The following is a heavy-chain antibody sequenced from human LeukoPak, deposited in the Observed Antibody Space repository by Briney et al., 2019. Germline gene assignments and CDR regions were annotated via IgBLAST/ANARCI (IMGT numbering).Heavy chain of an antibody. CDR2: ISPNGNII. J-gene: IGHJ2*01. Sequence: GGSLRLSCGASGFTFSNSYMSWIRQAPGKGLEWVSYISPNGNIIHYADSVKGRFTISRDNAKNSLYLQMNSLRAEDTAVYYCVRETAWYFDLWGRGTLVTVSS. CDR3: VRETAWYFDL. CDR1: GFTFSNSY. V-gene: IGHV3-11*01.